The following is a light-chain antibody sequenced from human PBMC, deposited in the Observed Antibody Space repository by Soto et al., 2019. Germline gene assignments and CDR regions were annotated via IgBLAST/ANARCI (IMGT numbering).Light chain of an antibody. CDR1: QSISSY. V-gene: IGKV1-39*01. J-gene: IGKJ1*01. CDR3: QQSYSSPT. Sequence: DIPMTQSPSSLSASVGDRVTITCRASQSISSYLNWYQQKPGNAPKLLIYVASSLQSGVPSRFSGSGSGTDFTLTISSLQLEDSATYYCQQSYSSPTFGQGTKVEIQ. CDR2: VAS.